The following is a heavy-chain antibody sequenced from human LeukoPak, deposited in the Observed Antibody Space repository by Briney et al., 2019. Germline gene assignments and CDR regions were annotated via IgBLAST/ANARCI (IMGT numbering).Heavy chain of an antibody. V-gene: IGHV3-23*01. J-gene: IGHJ4*02. Sequence: GGSLRLSCSTSGFTFSNYAMTWVRQAPGKGPEWVSGISESGGSTYYVDSVKGRFTISRDNSKNTVYLQMNSLRDEDTAIYYCAKGGVRPVTTGDYWGQGTLVTVSS. CDR3: AKGGVRPVTTGDY. D-gene: IGHD4-17*01. CDR2: ISESGGST. CDR1: GFTFSNYA.